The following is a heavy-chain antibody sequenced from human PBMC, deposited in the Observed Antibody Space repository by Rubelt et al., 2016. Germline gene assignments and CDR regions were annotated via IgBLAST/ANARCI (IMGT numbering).Heavy chain of an antibody. D-gene: IGHD3-3*01. Sequence: QVQLVQSGAEVKKPGASVKVSCKASGYTFTGYYMHWVRQAPGQGLEWMGWINPNSGGTNYAKKFEGRFTMARDTAISAAYMELSRLRSDDTAVYYCASVTTAFNWGQGTLVTVSS. CDR2: INPNSGGT. J-gene: IGHJ4*02. CDR3: ASVTTAFN. V-gene: IGHV1-2*02. CDR1: GYTFTGYY.